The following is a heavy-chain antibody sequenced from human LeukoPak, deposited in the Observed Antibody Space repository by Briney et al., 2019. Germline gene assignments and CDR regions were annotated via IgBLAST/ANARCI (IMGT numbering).Heavy chain of an antibody. J-gene: IGHJ3*02. D-gene: IGHD4-23*01. CDR1: EFTFSNAW. Sequence: PGGSLRLSCAASEFTFSNAWMSWVRQAPGKGLEWVGRIKSKIDGGTANYAAPVKGRFTISRDDSKNTLYLQMNSLKTEDTAVYYCTTRYGGTLDAFDIWGQGTMVTVSS. V-gene: IGHV3-15*01. CDR3: TTRYGGTLDAFDI. CDR2: IKSKIDGGTA.